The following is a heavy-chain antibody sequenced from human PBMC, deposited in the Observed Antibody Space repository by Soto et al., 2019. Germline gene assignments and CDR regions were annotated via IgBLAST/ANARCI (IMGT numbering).Heavy chain of an antibody. CDR2: ISYDGSDK. CDR1: GFTFNTYG. Sequence: GGSLRLSCAASGFTFNTYGMHWVRQAPGKGLEWVAVISYDGSDKFYADSVKGRFTISGDNSKNTLYLQMNSLRAEDTAVYYCAKDRGIQLWQRYYYYGMDVWGQGTTVTVS. D-gene: IGHD5-18*01. V-gene: IGHV3-30*18. CDR3: AKDRGIQLWQRYYYYGMDV. J-gene: IGHJ6*02.